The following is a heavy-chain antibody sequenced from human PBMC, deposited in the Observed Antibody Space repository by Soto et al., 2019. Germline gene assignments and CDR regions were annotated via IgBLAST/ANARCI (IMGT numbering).Heavy chain of an antibody. V-gene: IGHV3-64D*08. Sequence: PGGSLRLSCAASGFTFSTYAMNWARQAPGKGLEWVAAISSNGGAAFYADSVKGRFTISRDNSKNTLYLQMSSLRAEDTAVYYCVKDRRRRSWDIDYWGQGTLVTVSS. D-gene: IGHD6-13*01. CDR3: VKDRRRRSWDIDY. CDR1: GFTFSTYA. CDR2: ISSNGGAA. J-gene: IGHJ4*02.